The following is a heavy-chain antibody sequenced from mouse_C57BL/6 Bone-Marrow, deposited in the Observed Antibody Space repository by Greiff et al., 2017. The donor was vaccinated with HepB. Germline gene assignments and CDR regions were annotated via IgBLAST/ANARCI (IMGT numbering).Heavy chain of an antibody. CDR1: GYSFTSYY. J-gene: IGHJ3*01. CDR2: IYPGSGNT. V-gene: IGHV1-66*01. D-gene: IGHD2-4*01. Sequence: VHLVESGPELVKPGASVKISCKASGYSFTSYYIHWVKQRPGQGLEWIGWIYPGSGNTKYNEKFKGKATLTADTSSSTAYMQLSSLTSEDSAVYYCAREGLRRGFAYWGQGTLVTVSA. CDR3: AREGLRRGFAY.